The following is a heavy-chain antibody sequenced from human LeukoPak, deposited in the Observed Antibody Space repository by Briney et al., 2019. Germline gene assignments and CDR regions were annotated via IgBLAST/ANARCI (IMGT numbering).Heavy chain of an antibody. J-gene: IGHJ4*02. Sequence: GGSLRLSCAASGFTFSSYGMHWVRQAPGKGLEWVAVISYDGSNKYYADSVKGRFTISRDNSKNTLYLQMSSLRAEDTAVYYCAKDLKAGLSAGSFDYWGQGTLVTVSS. CDR1: GFTFSSYG. D-gene: IGHD3-16*01. CDR2: ISYDGSNK. CDR3: AKDLKAGLSAGSFDY. V-gene: IGHV3-30*18.